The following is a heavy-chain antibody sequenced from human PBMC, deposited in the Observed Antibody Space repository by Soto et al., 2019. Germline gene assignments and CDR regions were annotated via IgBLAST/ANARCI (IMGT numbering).Heavy chain of an antibody. CDR3: ARDMVRGPNDY. Sequence: WASVKVSCKTSGGTFSTYAIYWVRQAPGQGLEWMGAIIPLFGTADYAQKFQGRVTITADESTSTAYMELSSLRSEDTAVYYCARDMVRGPNDYWGQGTLVTVSS. CDR1: GGTFSTYA. V-gene: IGHV1-69*13. D-gene: IGHD3-10*01. CDR2: IIPLFGTA. J-gene: IGHJ4*02.